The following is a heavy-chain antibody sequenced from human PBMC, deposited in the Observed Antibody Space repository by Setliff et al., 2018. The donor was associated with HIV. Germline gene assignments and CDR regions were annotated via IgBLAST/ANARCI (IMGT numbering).Heavy chain of an antibody. Sequence: ETLSLTCTVSGGSISSHYWSWIRQPPGKGLEWIGYIFYSGNPNYNPSLKGRVTISLDTSKKQFSLRLRSVTAADTAVYYCARAYGSERLNWFDPWGQGTLVTVSS. J-gene: IGHJ5*02. D-gene: IGHD3-10*01. CDR1: GGSISSHY. CDR3: ARAYGSERLNWFDP. V-gene: IGHV4-59*11. CDR2: IFYSGNP.